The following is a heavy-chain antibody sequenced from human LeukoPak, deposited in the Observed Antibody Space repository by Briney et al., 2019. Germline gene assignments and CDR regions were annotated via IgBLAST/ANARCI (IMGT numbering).Heavy chain of an antibody. J-gene: IGHJ4*02. D-gene: IGHD6-19*01. V-gene: IGHV3-30*03. Sequence: GGSLRLSCAASGFTFSSYGMQWVRQAPGKGLEWVAVISHDGTVQHYADSVKGRFTISRDNSDNTLYLQMNSLRAEDTAVYYCARSIAVAGTPFDYWGQGTLVTVSS. CDR2: ISHDGTVQ. CDR3: ARSIAVAGTPFDY. CDR1: GFTFSSYG.